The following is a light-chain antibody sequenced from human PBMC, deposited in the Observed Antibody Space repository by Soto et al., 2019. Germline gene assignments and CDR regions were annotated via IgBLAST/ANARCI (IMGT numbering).Light chain of an antibody. Sequence: VLTQPPSMSAAPGQKVTISCSGSSSNIANNYVSWFQQLPGTAPKLLIYDNDQRLSGIPDRFSASKSGTSATLAITGLQTGDEAEYYCGTWDSSMSAYVFGNGTKVTVL. V-gene: IGLV1-51*01. CDR3: GTWDSSMSAYV. CDR1: SSNIANNY. J-gene: IGLJ1*01. CDR2: DND.